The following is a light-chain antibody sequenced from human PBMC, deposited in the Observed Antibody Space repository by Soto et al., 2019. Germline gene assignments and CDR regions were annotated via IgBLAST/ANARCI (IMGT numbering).Light chain of an antibody. J-gene: IGKJ1*01. CDR2: GAS. CDR3: QQYGSSPPWT. V-gene: IGKV3-20*01. CDR1: QSVSSSF. Sequence: EIVLTQSAGILSLSPGERATLSYRASQSVSSSFLAWYQQKPGQAPRLLIYGASSRATGIPDRFSGSGSGADFTLTISRLEPEDFAVYYCQQYGSSPPWTFGQGTKVEIK.